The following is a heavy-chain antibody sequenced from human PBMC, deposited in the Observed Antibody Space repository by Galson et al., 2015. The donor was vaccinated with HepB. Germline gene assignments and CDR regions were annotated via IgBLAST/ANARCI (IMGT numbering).Heavy chain of an antibody. Sequence: SLRLSCAASGFTFSSYAMHWVRQAPGKGLEWVAVISYDGSNKYYADSVKGRFTISRDNSKNTLYLQMNSLRAEDTAVYYCARDRGAAGGFDYWGQGTLVTVSS. V-gene: IGHV3-30*04. D-gene: IGHD6-13*01. CDR3: ARDRGAAGGFDY. J-gene: IGHJ4*02. CDR1: GFTFSSYA. CDR2: ISYDGSNK.